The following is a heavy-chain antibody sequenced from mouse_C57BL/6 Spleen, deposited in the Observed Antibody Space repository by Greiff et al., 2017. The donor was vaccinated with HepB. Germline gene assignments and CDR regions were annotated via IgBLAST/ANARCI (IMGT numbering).Heavy chain of an antibody. V-gene: IGHV1-61*01. CDR1: GYTFTSYW. Sequence: QVQLKQPGAELVRPGSSVKLSCKASGYTFTSYWMDWVKQRPGQGLEWIGNIYPSDSETHYNQKFKDKATLTVDKSSSTAYMQLSSLTSEDSAVYYCAIYDYEEGFAYWGQGTLVTVSA. D-gene: IGHD2-4*01. J-gene: IGHJ3*01. CDR3: AIYDYEEGFAY. CDR2: IYPSDSET.